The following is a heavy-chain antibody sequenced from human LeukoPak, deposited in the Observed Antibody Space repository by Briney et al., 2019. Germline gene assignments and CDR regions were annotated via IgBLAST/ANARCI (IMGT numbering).Heavy chain of an antibody. J-gene: IGHJ4*02. CDR2: VSASGGST. V-gene: IGHV3-23*01. Sequence: GGSLRLSCAASGFTFSSSAMSWVRRAPGKRLEWVSGVSASGGSTYFADSVKGRFTISRDNSKNTLYLQMNSLRAEDTAVYYCAKSARYYFDYWGQGTLVTVSS. CDR1: GFTFSSSA. CDR3: AKSARYYFDY.